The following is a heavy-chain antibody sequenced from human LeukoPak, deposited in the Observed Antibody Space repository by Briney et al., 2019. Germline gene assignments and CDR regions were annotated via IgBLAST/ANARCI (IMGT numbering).Heavy chain of an antibody. CDR1: GGTFSSYA. Sequence: ASVKVSCKASGGTFSSYAISWVRQAPGQGLEWMGGIIPIFGTANYAQKFQGRVTITADESTSTAYMELSSLRSEDTAVYYCAILGYCSGGSCYRDYYYGMDVRGQGTTVTVSS. J-gene: IGHJ6*02. V-gene: IGHV1-69*13. D-gene: IGHD2-15*01. CDR2: IIPIFGTA. CDR3: AILGYCSGGSCYRDYYYGMDV.